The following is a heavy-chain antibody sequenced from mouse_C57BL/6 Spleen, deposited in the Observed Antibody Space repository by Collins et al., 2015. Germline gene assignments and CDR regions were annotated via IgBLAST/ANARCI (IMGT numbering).Heavy chain of an antibody. CDR1: GYTFTSYW. J-gene: IGHJ4*01. Sequence: QVQLQQPGAELVKPGASVKLSCKASGYTFTSYWMHWVKQRPGQGLEWIGMIHPNSGSTNYNEKFKSKATLTVDKSSSTAYMQLRSLTSEDSAVYYCARYDGLYYYAMDYWGQGTSVTVSS. CDR3: ARYDGLYYYAMDY. V-gene: IGHV1-64*01. CDR2: IHPNSGST. D-gene: IGHD2-3*01.